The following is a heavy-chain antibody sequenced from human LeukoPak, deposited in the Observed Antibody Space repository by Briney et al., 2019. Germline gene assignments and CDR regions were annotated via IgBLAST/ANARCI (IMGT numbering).Heavy chain of an antibody. Sequence: PGGSLRLSCAASGFIFNTYVMHWVRQAPGKGLEWVSYTDSSGNIIHYADSVKGRFTISRDNAKNSLYLQMNSLRAEDTAVYYCAELGITMIGGVWGKGTTVTISS. J-gene: IGHJ6*04. CDR3: AELGITMIGGV. CDR2: TDSSGNII. V-gene: IGHV3-48*03. D-gene: IGHD3-10*02. CDR1: GFIFNTYV.